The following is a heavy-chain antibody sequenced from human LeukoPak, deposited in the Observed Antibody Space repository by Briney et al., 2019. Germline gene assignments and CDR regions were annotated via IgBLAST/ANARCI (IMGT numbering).Heavy chain of an antibody. CDR3: ARDRHCVNGLCHNSPGMDV. D-gene: IGHD2-8*01. CDR2: IWFDGKNE. Sequence: GGSLRLSCAASGFTFSGYGMRWVRLAPGKGLEWVADIWFDGKNEHFAASVKGRFTISRDNSKKTMYLQINSLRAEDTAVYYCARDRHCVNGLCHNSPGMDVWGRGTTVTVSS. CDR1: GFTFSGYG. V-gene: IGHV3-33*01. J-gene: IGHJ6*02.